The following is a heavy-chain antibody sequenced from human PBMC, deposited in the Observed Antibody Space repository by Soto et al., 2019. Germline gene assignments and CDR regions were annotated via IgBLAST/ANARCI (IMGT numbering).Heavy chain of an antibody. V-gene: IGHV1-18*01. CDR2: ISAYNGNT. Sequence: GASVKVSCKASGYTFTSYGISWVRQAPGQGLEWMGWISAYNGNTNYAQKLQGRVTMTTDTSTSTAYMELRSLRSDDTAVYYCAFDYYDSSGYYYGSAFDIWGQGTMVTVSS. D-gene: IGHD3-22*01. CDR1: GYTFTSYG. J-gene: IGHJ3*02. CDR3: AFDYYDSSGYYYGSAFDI.